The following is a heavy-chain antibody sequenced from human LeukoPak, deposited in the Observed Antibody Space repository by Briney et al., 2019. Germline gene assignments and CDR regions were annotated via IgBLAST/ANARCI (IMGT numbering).Heavy chain of an antibody. D-gene: IGHD4-17*01. J-gene: IGHJ4*02. CDR3: AKQIYGDYVPGRAAFDY. CDR1: GFIFSHYA. V-gene: IGHV3-23*01. Sequence: GGSLRLSCTASGFIFSHYAMTWVRQAPGKGLAWVSVISGSDSNTYYADSVKGRFTISRDNSKNTLYLQMNSLSAEDTAIYYCAKQIYGDYVPGRAAFDYWGQGTLVTVSS. CDR2: ISGSDSNT.